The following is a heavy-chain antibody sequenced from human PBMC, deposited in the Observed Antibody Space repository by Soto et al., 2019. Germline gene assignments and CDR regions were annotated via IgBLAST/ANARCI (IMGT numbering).Heavy chain of an antibody. J-gene: IGHJ6*02. V-gene: IGHV3-7*03. CDR3: ARECPLGRSGYYCYGMDV. D-gene: IGHD3-10*01. CDR2: IKQDGSEK. CDR1: GFTFSSYW. Sequence: GGSLRLSCAASGFTFSSYWMSWVRQAPGNGLEWVANIKQDGSEKYYVDSVKGRFTISRDNAKNSLYLQMNSLRAEDTAVYYCARECPLGRSGYYCYGMDVWGQGNTVTVSS.